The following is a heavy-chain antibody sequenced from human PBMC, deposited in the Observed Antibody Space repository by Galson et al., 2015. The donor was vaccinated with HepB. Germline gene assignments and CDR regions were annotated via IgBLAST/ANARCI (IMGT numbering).Heavy chain of an antibody. V-gene: IGHV1-3*01. J-gene: IGHJ6*02. Sequence: SVKVSCKASGFIFANYAMHWVRQAPGQRLEWMGWINAGNGYTKYSQKFQGRVTITRDTSASTAYMEVSSLRSEDTAVYYCASSEPGDFFYYGVDVWGQGTTVTVSS. D-gene: IGHD3-10*01. CDR2: INAGNGYT. CDR3: ASSEPGDFFYYGVDV. CDR1: GFIFANYA.